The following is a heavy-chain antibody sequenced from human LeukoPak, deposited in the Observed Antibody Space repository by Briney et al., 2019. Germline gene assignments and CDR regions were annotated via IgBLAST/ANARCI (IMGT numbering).Heavy chain of an antibody. CDR2: IYHSGST. D-gene: IGHD6-13*01. CDR1: GDSIRNYY. V-gene: IGHV4-59*12. CDR3: ARMHGSSWYDY. J-gene: IGHJ4*02. Sequence: KPSETLSLTCTVSGDSIRNYYWSWIRQPPGKGLEWIGYIYHSGSTYYNPSLKSRVTISVDRSKNQFSLKLSSVTAADTAVYYCARMHGSSWYDYWGQGTLVTVSS.